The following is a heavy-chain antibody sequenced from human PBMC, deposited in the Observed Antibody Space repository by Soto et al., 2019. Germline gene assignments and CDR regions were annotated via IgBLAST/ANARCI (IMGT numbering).Heavy chain of an antibody. Sequence: SETLSLTCTVSGGSISSGDYYWSWIRQPPGKGLEWIGYIYYSGSTYYNPSLKSRVTISVDTSKNQFSLKLSSVTAADTAVYYCARVDYGDYDWFDPWGQGTLVTVSS. V-gene: IGHV4-30-4*01. J-gene: IGHJ5*02. CDR2: IYYSGST. D-gene: IGHD4-17*01. CDR1: GGSISSGDYY. CDR3: ARVDYGDYDWFDP.